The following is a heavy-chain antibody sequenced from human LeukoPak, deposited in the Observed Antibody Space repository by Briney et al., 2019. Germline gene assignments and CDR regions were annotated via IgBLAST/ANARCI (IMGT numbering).Heavy chain of an antibody. Sequence: SETLSLTCAVYGGSFSGYYWSWIRQPPGKGLEWIGEINHSGSTNYNPSLKSRVTISVDTSKNQFSLKLSSVTAADTAVYYCARNRWFDPWGQGTLVTGSS. CDR1: GGSFSGYY. V-gene: IGHV4-34*01. J-gene: IGHJ5*02. D-gene: IGHD2/OR15-2a*01. CDR2: INHSGST. CDR3: ARNRWFDP.